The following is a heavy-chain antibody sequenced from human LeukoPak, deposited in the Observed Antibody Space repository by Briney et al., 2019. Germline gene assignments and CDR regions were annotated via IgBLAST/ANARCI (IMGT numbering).Heavy chain of an antibody. V-gene: IGHV4-59*01. J-gene: IGHJ4*02. CDR2: IHYTGST. CDR3: ASPLTVGGY. Sequence: PSETLSLTCSVSGGSINNYFWTWIRQPPGKGLEWIGNIHYTGSTNYNPSLKSRLTISLDTSKNQFSLELNSVTAADTAVYYCASPLTVGGYWGQGTLVTVSS. CDR1: GGSINNYF. D-gene: IGHD3-3*01.